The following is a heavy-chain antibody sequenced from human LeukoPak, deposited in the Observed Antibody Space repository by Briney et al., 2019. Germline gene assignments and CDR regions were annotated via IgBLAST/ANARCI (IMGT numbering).Heavy chain of an antibody. CDR1: GGTFSSYA. CDR2: IIPIFGTA. Sequence: SVKVSCKASGGTFSSYAISWVRQAPGQGLEWMGGIIPIFGTANYAQKFQGRVTITTDESTITAYMELSSLRSEDTAVYYCASTNWNYVYFDYWGQGTLVTVSS. D-gene: IGHD1-7*01. J-gene: IGHJ4*02. V-gene: IGHV1-69*05. CDR3: ASTNWNYVYFDY.